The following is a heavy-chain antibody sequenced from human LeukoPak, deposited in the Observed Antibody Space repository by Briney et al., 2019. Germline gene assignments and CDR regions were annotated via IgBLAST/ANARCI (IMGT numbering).Heavy chain of an antibody. Sequence: SQTLSLTCTVSGGSISSGSHYWSWIRQPAGKGLEWIGLIYTSGTTKTNPSLESRVTISLDTTKNQFSLKLGSVTAADTAVYYCAREFESWGQGTLVTVSS. V-gene: IGHV4-61*02. CDR3: AREFES. J-gene: IGHJ5*01. CDR1: GGSISSGSHY. CDR2: IYTSGTT.